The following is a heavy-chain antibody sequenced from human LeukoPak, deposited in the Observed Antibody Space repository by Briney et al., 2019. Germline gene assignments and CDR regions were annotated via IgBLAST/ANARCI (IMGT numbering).Heavy chain of an antibody. V-gene: IGHV1-46*01. CDR3: ARDPYDASGDYVERYGMDV. Sequence: ASVKVSCKASGYTFTRFYTHWVRQAPGQGLEWMGIINSSGGSTNYAQRFQGRVTMTRDTSTSTVNMELSSLRSEDTAVYYCARDPYDASGDYVERYGMDVWGQGTTVTVSS. CDR1: GYTFTRFY. CDR2: INSSGGST. D-gene: IGHD3-22*01. J-gene: IGHJ6*02.